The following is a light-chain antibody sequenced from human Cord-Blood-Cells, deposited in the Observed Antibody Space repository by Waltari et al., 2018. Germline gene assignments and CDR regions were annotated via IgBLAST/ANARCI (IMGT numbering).Light chain of an antibody. CDR2: GAS. CDR1: QSVSSN. CDR3: QQYNNWPLT. V-gene: IGKV3-15*01. J-gene: IGKJ4*01. Sequence: EIVMTQSPATLSVSPGERATLSCRASQSVSSNLAWYQQKPGQAPRLLIYGASTRATGIPARFSGSGSGTEFTLTCSSLQSEDFAVYYCQQYNNWPLTFGGGTKVEIK.